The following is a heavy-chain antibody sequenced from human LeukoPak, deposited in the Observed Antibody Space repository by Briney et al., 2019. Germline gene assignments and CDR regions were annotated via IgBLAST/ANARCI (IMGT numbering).Heavy chain of an antibody. CDR3: AKDLFVYCSSGFDS. D-gene: IGHD2-2*01. J-gene: IGHJ4*02. Sequence: GGSLRLSCAASEFTFNNYGMTWVRQAPGKGLEWVAGITGSGGTTYYADFVQGRFTISRDNFNNTLYLQMNSLRDEDTAVYYCAKDLFVYCSSGFDSWGQGTLVAVSS. CDR2: ITGSGGTT. CDR1: EFTFNNYG. V-gene: IGHV3-23*01.